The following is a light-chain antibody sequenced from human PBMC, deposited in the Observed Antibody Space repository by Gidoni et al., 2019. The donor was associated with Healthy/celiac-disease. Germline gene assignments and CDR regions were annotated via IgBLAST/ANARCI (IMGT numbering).Light chain of an antibody. J-gene: IGKJ2*01. V-gene: IGKV1-39*01. Sequence: DIQMTQSPSSLSASVGDRVTITCRASQSISSYLSWYQQEPGKAPKLLIYAAPSLQSGVPSRFSGSGSGAEFILTISSLQPEDFATYYCQQSYSIPYTFXQXTKLEIK. CDR2: AAP. CDR3: QQSYSIPYT. CDR1: QSISSY.